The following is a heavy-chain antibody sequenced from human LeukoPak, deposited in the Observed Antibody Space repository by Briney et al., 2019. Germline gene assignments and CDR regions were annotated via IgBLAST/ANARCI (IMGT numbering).Heavy chain of an antibody. CDR3: ARDSRYYDSSLK. CDR1: GFTFSDYY. V-gene: IGHV3-11*04. CDR2: ISSSGSTI. D-gene: IGHD3-22*01. Sequence: GGSLRLSCAASGFTFSDYYMSWIRQAPGKGQEWVSYISSSGSTIYYADSVKGRFTISRDNAKNSLYLQMDRLRAEDTAVYYCARDSRYYDSSLKWGQGTLVTVSS. J-gene: IGHJ4*02.